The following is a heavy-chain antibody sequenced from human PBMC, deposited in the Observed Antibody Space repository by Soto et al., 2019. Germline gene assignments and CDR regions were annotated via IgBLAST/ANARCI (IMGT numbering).Heavy chain of an antibody. CDR3: VRLIGNSWLDF. Sequence: PSQTLSLTCAISGDSVSSSSVTWNWIRQSPSRGLEWLGRTYYRSKWYNDYAESVKSRITINPDTSKNQFSLHLNSLTPVDTAVYYCVRLIGNSWLDFWGQGTLVTVSS. CDR2: TYYRSKWYN. CDR1: GDSVSSSSVT. J-gene: IGHJ5*01. D-gene: IGHD1-26*01. V-gene: IGHV6-1*01.